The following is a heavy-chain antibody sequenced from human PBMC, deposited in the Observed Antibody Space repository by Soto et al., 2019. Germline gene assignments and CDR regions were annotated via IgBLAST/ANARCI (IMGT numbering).Heavy chain of an antibody. CDR2: IYYSGST. CDR1: GGSVSGHY. J-gene: IGHJ4*02. CDR3: ARTVAAAATEALDY. D-gene: IGHD6-13*01. V-gene: IGHV4-59*02. Sequence: QVQLQESGPGLVKPSETLSLTCTVSGGSVSGHYWSWIRQPPGKGLEWIGYIYYSGSTTYNPSLKSRVTIGVDTSKNQFSLRLSSVTAADTAVYYCARTVAAAATEALDYWGRGTLVIVSS.